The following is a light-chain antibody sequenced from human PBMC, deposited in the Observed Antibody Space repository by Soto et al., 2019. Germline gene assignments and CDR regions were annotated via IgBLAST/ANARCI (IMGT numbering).Light chain of an antibody. CDR1: YSNIGSNF. CDR2: DNT. Sequence: QSVLTQSSSVSAAAGQKVTISCSGSYSNIGSNFVSWYQHFPGSAPKLVIYDNTQRPSGIPDRFSGSKSGSSATLGITGLQTGDEADYYCGTWNSSLNVVVFDGGTKLTVL. V-gene: IGLV1-51*01. J-gene: IGLJ2*01. CDR3: GTWNSSLNVVV.